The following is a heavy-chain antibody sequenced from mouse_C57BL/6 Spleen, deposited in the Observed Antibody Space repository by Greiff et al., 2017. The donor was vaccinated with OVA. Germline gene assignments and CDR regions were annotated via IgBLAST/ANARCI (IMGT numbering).Heavy chain of an antibody. CDR1: GYTFTDYY. Sequence: EVQLQQSGPELVKPGASVKISCKASGYTFTDYYMNWVKQSHGKSLEWIGNINPNNGGTSYNQKFKGKATLTVDKSSSTAYMELRSLTSEDSAVYYCAREEQVATFRYAMDYWGQGTSVTVSS. CDR3: AREEQVATFRYAMDY. D-gene: IGHD1-1*02. V-gene: IGHV1-26*01. CDR2: INPNNGGT. J-gene: IGHJ4*01.